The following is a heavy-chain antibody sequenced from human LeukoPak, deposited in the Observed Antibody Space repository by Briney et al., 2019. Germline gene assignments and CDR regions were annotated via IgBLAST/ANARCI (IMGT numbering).Heavy chain of an antibody. CDR2: IFYSGST. CDR3: ASGGLVSRYLDH. J-gene: IGHJ4*02. Sequence: PSETLSLTCAVSGSSISSSTWWTWVRQPPGKGLEWIGEIFYSGSTNSNPSLKSRLTMSVDESKHEFSLKLTCVTAADTAIYYCASGGLVSRYLDHWGQGTLVTVSP. D-gene: IGHD3-9*01. CDR1: GSSISSSTW. V-gene: IGHV4-4*02.